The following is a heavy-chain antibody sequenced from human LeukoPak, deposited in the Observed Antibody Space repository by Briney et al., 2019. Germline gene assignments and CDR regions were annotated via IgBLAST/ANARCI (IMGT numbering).Heavy chain of an antibody. J-gene: IGHJ4*02. D-gene: IGHD3-22*01. CDR3: ARDFYDTSGYYYDY. CDR1: GFSLSSYA. Sequence: GGSLRLSCAASGFSLSSYAMSWVRQAPGKGLEWVSAISSTDAGTYHADSVRGRFTISRDSSKNTLYLQMNSLRAEDTAVYYCARDFYDTSGYYYDYWGQGTLVTVSS. V-gene: IGHV3-23*01. CDR2: ISSTDAGT.